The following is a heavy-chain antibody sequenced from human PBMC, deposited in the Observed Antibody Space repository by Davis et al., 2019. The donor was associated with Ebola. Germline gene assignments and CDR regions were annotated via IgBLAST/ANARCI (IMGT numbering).Heavy chain of an antibody. CDR2: INPSGGST. CDR1: GYTFTSYY. V-gene: IGHV1-46*01. CDR3: ARGSARQWVYYYYYMDV. J-gene: IGHJ6*03. Sequence: ASVKVSCKASGYTFTSYYMHWVRQAPGQGLEWMGIINPSGGSTSYAQKFQGRVTITRNTSISTAYMELSSLRSEDTAVYYCARGSARQWVYYYYYMDVWGKGTTVTVSS. D-gene: IGHD6-19*01.